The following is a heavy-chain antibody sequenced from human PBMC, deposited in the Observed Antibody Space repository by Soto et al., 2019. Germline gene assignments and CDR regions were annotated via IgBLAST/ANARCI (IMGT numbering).Heavy chain of an antibody. D-gene: IGHD2-2*02. J-gene: IGHJ4*02. CDR1: GGTFSSYT. V-gene: IGHV1-69*02. CDR2: IIPLLGIA. Sequence: QVQLVQSGAEVKKPGSSVKVSCKASGGTFSSYTISWVRQAPGQGLEWMGRIIPLLGIANYAQKFQGRVTITADKPTSPAYMELSSLRSEDTDVYYCAMEYCSSTSCYRDYWGQGTLVTVSS. CDR3: AMEYCSSTSCYRDY.